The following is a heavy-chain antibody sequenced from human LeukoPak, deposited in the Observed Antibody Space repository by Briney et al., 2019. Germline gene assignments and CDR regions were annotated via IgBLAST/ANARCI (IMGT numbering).Heavy chain of an antibody. J-gene: IGHJ4*02. CDR1: GGSISSSSYY. V-gene: IGHV4-39*01. CDR3: ARAPPRYRGLFDY. D-gene: IGHD3-10*01. CDR2: IYYSGST. Sequence: SETLSLTCTVSGGSISSSSYYWGWIRQPPGKGLEWIGSIYYSGSTYYNPSLKSRVTISVDTSKNQFSLKLSSVTAADTAVYYCARAPPRYRGLFDYWGQGTLVTVSS.